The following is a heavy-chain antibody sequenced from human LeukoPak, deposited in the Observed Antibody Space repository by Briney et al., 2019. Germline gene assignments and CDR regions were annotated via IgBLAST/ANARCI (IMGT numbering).Heavy chain of an antibody. Sequence: PSETLSLTCTVSGGSISSSSYYWGWIRPPPGKGLEWIGSIYYSGSTYYNPSLKSRVTISVDTSKNQVSLKLSTVTAADTAVYYCARLRSYYDILTGYTYYFDYWGQGTLVTVSS. CDR1: GGSISSSSYY. D-gene: IGHD3-9*01. CDR2: IYYSGST. CDR3: ARLRSYYDILTGYTYYFDY. V-gene: IGHV4-39*01. J-gene: IGHJ4*02.